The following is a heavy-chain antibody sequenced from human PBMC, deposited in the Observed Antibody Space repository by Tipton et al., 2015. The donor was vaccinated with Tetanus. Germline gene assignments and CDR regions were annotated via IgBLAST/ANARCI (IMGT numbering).Heavy chain of an antibody. Sequence: QMQLVQSGAEMKKPGASVKVSCKASGYTFTGYYIYWVRQAPGQGLEWMGWIEPNSGATVYAQTFQGRVTMTRDTSISTAFMELKSLSSDATAVYFCALDRGDYIFSGMDVWGPGTTVTVS. J-gene: IGHJ6*02. D-gene: IGHD3-22*01. CDR3: ALDRGDYIFSGMDV. CDR2: IEPNSGAT. CDR1: GYTFTGYY. V-gene: IGHV1-2*02.